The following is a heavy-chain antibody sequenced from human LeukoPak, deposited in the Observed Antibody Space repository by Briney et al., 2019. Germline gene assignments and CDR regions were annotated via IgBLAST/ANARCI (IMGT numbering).Heavy chain of an antibody. D-gene: IGHD5-18*01. CDR2: LSDSGGST. J-gene: IGHJ4*02. V-gene: IGHV3-23*01. CDR1: GFTFNYYA. CDR3: ARHDSFIPY. Sequence: GGSLRLSCAASGFTFNYYAMSWVRQAPGKGLEWVSGLSDSGGSTYYTDSVKGRFTISRDNSKNTVYLQMNNLRAEDTAVYFCARHDSFIPYWGQGSLVTVSS.